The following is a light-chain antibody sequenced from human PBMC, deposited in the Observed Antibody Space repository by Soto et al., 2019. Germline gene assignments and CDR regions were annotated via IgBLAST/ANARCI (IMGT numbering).Light chain of an antibody. Sequence: EIVLTQSPGILSLSPGARATLSCRASQTVAYTSLAWYQQRPGQAPRPLIYGTSTRATGTPDRFIGSGSGTAFTLTISRLEPEDFAVYYCQQYVTTPRTFGQGTKVE. CDR3: QQYVTTPRT. V-gene: IGKV3-20*01. CDR1: QTVAYTS. CDR2: GTS. J-gene: IGKJ1*01.